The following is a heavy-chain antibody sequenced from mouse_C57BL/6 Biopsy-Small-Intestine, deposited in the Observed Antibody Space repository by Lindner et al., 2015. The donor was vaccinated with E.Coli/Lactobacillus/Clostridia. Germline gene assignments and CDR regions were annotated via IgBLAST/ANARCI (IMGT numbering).Heavy chain of an antibody. D-gene: IGHD2-1*01. V-gene: IGHV5-17*01. CDR2: ISGGSGTI. J-gene: IGHJ4*01. Sequence: VQLQXYWGGLVKPGGSRKLSCVASEFTFSDYGMHWVRQAPEKGLEWVAYISGGSGTIYSADTVKGRFTISRDNAKNTLFLQMTSLRSEDTAMYYCARGRNYGYPMDYWGQGTSVTVSS. CDR3: ARGRNYGYPMDY. CDR1: EFTFSDYG.